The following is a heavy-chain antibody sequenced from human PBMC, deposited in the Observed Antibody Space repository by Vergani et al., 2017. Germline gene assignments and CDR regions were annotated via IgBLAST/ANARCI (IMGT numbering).Heavy chain of an antibody. CDR1: GFTFSSYW. CDR2: IKQDGSEK. V-gene: IGHV3-7*02. D-gene: IGHD2-21*02. J-gene: IGHJ6*02. Sequence: EVQLVESGGGLVQPGGSLRLSCAASGFTFSSYWMSWVRQAPGKGLEWVANIKQDGSEKYYVDSVKGRFTISRDNAKNSLYLQMNSLRAEDTAVYYCASSTYCGGDCYVPYYYYGMDVWGQGTTSPSP. CDR3: ASSTYCGGDCYVPYYYYGMDV.